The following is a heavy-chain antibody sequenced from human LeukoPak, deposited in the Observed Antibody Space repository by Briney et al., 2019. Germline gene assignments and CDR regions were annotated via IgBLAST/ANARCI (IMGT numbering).Heavy chain of an antibody. Sequence: SETLSLTCTVSGGSISSGGYYWSWIRQPPGKGLEWIGYIYHSGSTYYNPSLKSRVTISVDRSKNQFSLKLSSVTAADTAVYYCARDPYYYDSSGRQEAAFDIWGQGTMVTVSS. V-gene: IGHV4-30-2*01. CDR2: IYHSGST. D-gene: IGHD3-22*01. CDR1: GGSISSGGYY. CDR3: ARDPYYYDSSGRQEAAFDI. J-gene: IGHJ3*02.